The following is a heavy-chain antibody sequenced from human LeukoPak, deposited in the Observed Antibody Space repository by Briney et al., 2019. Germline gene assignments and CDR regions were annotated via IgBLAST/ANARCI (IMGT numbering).Heavy chain of an antibody. CDR3: ARGRWELFYYYYYMDV. J-gene: IGHJ6*03. CDR2: INPSGGST. CDR1: GYTFTSYY. D-gene: IGHD1-26*01. Sequence: ASVKVSCKASGYTFTSYYMHWVRQAPGQGLEWMGIINPSGGSTSYAQKFQGRVTMTRDTSTSTVYMELSSLRSEDTAVYYCARGRWELFYYYYYMDVWGKGTTVTISS. V-gene: IGHV1-46*01.